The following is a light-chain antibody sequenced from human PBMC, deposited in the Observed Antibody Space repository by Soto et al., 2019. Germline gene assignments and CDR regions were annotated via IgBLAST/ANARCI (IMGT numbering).Light chain of an antibody. V-gene: IGKV3-15*01. CDR3: QQYNNWWT. J-gene: IGKJ1*01. Sequence: EIVMTQSPVTLSMSPGERATLSCRAGESVSSNLAWYQQKPGQAPRLLIYGASTRATGIPARFTGSGSGTEFTPTISSLQFDDSAVYYCQQYNNWWTFGQGTKVEIK. CDR1: ESVSSN. CDR2: GAS.